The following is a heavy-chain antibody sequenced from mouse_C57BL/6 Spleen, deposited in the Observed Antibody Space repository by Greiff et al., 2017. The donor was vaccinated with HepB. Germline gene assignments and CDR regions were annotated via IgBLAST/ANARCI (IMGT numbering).Heavy chain of an antibody. Sequence: EVQLQESGPVLVKPGASVKMSCKASGYTFTDYYMNWVKQSHGKSLEWIGVINPYNGGTSYNQKFKGKATLTVDKSSSTAYMELNSLTSEDSAVYYCAREDSNVFAYWGQGTLVTVSA. CDR1: GYTFTDYY. V-gene: IGHV1-19*01. CDR2: INPYNGGT. D-gene: IGHD2-5*01. CDR3: AREDSNVFAY. J-gene: IGHJ3*01.